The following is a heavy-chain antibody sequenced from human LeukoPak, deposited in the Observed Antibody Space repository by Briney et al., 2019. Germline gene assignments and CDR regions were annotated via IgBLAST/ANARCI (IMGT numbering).Heavy chain of an antibody. V-gene: IGHV3-74*01. CDR1: GFSFSSYW. CDR2: IKSDGET. CDR3: ARAPSEIGGYYPEYFRH. Sequence: GGSLRLSCAASGFSFSSYWMHWVRQAPGKGLVWVSRIKSDGETNYADSVKGRFTISRDNAKNTASLQMNSLRAEDTGVYYCARAPSEIGGYYPEYFRHWGQGTLVTVSS. D-gene: IGHD3-22*01. J-gene: IGHJ1*01.